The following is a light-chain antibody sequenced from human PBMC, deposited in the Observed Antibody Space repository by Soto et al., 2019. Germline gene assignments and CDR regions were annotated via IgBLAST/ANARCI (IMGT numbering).Light chain of an antibody. V-gene: IGLV2-14*01. CDR3: SSYRSICSLV. CDR2: EVS. Sequence: QSALTQPATVSGSPGQSITISCTGTSSDVGGYNYVSWYQQHPGKAPKVIIYEVSNRPSGVSNRFSGSKSGNTASLTISGLQAEDEAVYYCSSYRSICSLVFGTGTKLTVL. J-gene: IGLJ1*01. CDR1: SSDVGGYNY.